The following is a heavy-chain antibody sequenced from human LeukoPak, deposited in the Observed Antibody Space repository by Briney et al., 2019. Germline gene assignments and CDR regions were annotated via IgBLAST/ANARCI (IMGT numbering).Heavy chain of an antibody. CDR2: ISWNSGSI. J-gene: IGHJ4*02. D-gene: IGHD3-22*01. CDR1: GFTFSNYW. Sequence: GGSLRLSCTASGFTFSNYWMTRVRQAPGKGLEWVSGISWNSGSIGYADSVKGRFTISRDNAKNSLYLQMNSLRAEDTALYYCAKDRANYYDSSGYYEHWGQGTLVTVSS. V-gene: IGHV3-9*01. CDR3: AKDRANYYDSSGYYEH.